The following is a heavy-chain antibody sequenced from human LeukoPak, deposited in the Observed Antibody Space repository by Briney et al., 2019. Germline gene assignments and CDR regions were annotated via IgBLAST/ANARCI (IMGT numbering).Heavy chain of an antibody. CDR3: ARHQDSSGYYSIDY. V-gene: IGHV5-51*01. J-gene: IGHJ4*02. Sequence: GESLKISCKGSGYRFTSYWIGWVRQMPGKGLDWMGIIYPGDSDTRYSPSFQGQVTISADKSISTAYLQWSGLKASDTAMYYCARHQDSSGYYSIDYWGQGTLVTVSS. D-gene: IGHD6-19*01. CDR1: GYRFTSYW. CDR2: IYPGDSDT.